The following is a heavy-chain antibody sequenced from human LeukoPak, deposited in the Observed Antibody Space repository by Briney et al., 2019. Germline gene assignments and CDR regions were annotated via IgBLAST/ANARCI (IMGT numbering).Heavy chain of an antibody. Sequence: PGGSLRLSCAASGFAFNSFALGWVRQSSGKGLEWLSTINGGGNTTFYADSVKGRFTISRDNSKNTLYLDMDSLRPDDTAIYYCTKELHVAVAGAGYYYFYMDVWGRGTAVTVSS. V-gene: IGHV3-23*01. J-gene: IGHJ6*03. D-gene: IGHD6-19*01. CDR3: TKELHVAVAGAGYYYFYMDV. CDR2: INGGGNTT. CDR1: GFAFNSFA.